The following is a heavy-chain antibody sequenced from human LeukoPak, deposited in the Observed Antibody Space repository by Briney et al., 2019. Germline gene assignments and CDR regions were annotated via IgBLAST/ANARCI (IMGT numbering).Heavy chain of an antibody. CDR2: IYYSGST. Sequence: SETLSLTCTVSGGSISSSSYYWGWIRQPPGKGLEWIGSIYYSGSTNYNPSLKSRVTISVDTSKNQFSLKLSSVTAADTAVYYCARPGGRWLQLPDYFDYWGQGTLVTVSS. J-gene: IGHJ4*02. V-gene: IGHV4-39*07. CDR1: GGSISSSSYY. CDR3: ARPGGRWLQLPDYFDY. D-gene: IGHD5-24*01.